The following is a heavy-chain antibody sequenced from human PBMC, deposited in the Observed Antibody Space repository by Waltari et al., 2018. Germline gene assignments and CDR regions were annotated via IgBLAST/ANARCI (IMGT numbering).Heavy chain of an antibody. Sequence: EVQLLESGGGLVQPGGSLRLSCAASGSTFSSNPMTWARQAPGKGLEWVSVIYSGGSTYYADSVKGRFTISRDNTKNTLYLQMNSLRAEDTAVYDCAKDSTSLDAFDIWGQGTMVTVSS. J-gene: IGHJ3*02. D-gene: IGHD2-2*01. V-gene: IGHV3-23*03. CDR2: IYSGGST. CDR1: GSTFSSNP. CDR3: AKDSTSLDAFDI.